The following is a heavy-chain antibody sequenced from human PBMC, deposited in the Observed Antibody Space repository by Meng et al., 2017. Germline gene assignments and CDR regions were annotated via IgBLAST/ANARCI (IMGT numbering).Heavy chain of an antibody. CDR3: ARGRRFLEWFDY. J-gene: IGHJ4*02. CDR1: GGYCSGYY. CDR2: INHSGST. D-gene: IGHD3-3*01. V-gene: IGHV4-34*01. Sequence: QWKLQRWGAGLLRPSQTPSLTCAVYGGYCSGYYWSWMRQPPGKGLEWMGEINHSGSTNYNPSLKSRVTISVDTSKNQFSLKLSSVTAADTAVYYCARGRRFLEWFDYWGQGTLVTVSS.